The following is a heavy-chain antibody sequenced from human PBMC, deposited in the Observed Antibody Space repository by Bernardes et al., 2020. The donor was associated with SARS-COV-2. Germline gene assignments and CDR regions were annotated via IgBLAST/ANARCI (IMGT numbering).Heavy chain of an antibody. V-gene: IGHV3-23*01. CDR1: GLTFSIYA. D-gene: IGHD5-12*01. CDR3: AKGGHFSPFDY. J-gene: IGHJ4*02. CDR2: ISGGGEAT. Sequence: GGSLRLSCAASGLTFSIYAMTWVRQAPGKGLEWVATISGGGEATFYADSVKGRFTISRDNSKNTVNLQMNSLRTEDTAVYYCAKGGHFSPFDYWGQGTLVTVSS.